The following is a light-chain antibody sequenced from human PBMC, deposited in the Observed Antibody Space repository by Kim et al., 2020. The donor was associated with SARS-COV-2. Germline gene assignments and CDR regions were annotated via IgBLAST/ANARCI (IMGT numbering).Light chain of an antibody. J-gene: IGLJ2*01. V-gene: IGLV3-19*01. Sequence: ALGKTSRIKCQGDILSNYYTSWYQQTPGQAAVLVIYVNNNRPAGIPDRFSGCSSGNTASLTITGAPAEDEDDYYCNSRDSSINHVVFGGGTKLTVL. CDR1: ILSNYY. CDR2: VNN. CDR3: NSRDSSINHVV.